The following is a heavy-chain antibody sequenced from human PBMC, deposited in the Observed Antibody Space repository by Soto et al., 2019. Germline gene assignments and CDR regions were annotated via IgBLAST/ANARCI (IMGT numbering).Heavy chain of an antibody. Sequence: GESLKISCKGSGYSFTSYWIGWVRQMPGKGLEWMGIIYPGDSDTRYSPSFQGQVTISADKSISTAYLQWSSLKASDTAMYYCARNGSDGGSGWYWAFDIWGQGTMVTVSS. CDR2: IYPGDSDT. CDR1: GYSFTSYW. CDR3: ARNGSDGGSGWYWAFDI. J-gene: IGHJ3*02. V-gene: IGHV5-51*01. D-gene: IGHD6-19*01.